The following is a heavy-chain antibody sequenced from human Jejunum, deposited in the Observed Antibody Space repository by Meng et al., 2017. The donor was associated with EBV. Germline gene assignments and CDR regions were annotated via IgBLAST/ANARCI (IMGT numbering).Heavy chain of an antibody. CDR2: INHSGST. J-gene: IGHJ5*02. V-gene: IGHV4-34*01. CDR3: AREARSSGYHPGIGP. Sequence: GQPQRGGAGLLKASETLAPTGAVYGGFFSGYYWSWIRQPPGKGLEWIGEINHSGSTNYNPSLKSRVTISVDTSKNQFSLKLSSVTAADTAVHYCAREARSSGYHPGIGPWGQGTLVTVSS. D-gene: IGHD3-22*01. CDR1: GGFFSGYY.